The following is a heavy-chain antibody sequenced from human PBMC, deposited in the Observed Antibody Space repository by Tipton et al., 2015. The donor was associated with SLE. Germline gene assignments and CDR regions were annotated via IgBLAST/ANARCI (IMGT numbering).Heavy chain of an antibody. CDR1: GGSISSGSYY. D-gene: IGHD3-9*01. CDR2: IYTSGST. Sequence: TLSLTCTVSGGSISSGSYYWSWIRQPAGKGLEWFGRIYTSGSTNYNPSLKSRVTISVDTSKNQFSLKLSSVTAADTAVYYCARAPYYDILTGYYKAPGAFDIWGQGTMVTVSS. V-gene: IGHV4-61*02. J-gene: IGHJ3*02. CDR3: ARAPYYDILTGYYKAPGAFDI.